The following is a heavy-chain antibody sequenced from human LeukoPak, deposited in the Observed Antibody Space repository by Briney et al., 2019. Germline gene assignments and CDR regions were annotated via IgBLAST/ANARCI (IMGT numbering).Heavy chain of an antibody. J-gene: IGHJ6*02. CDR3: ARRSSEGYYYYYGMDV. CDR1: GASVSSGGYY. Sequence: SETLSLTCTVSGASVSSGGYYWSWLRQPPGKGLEWIGYIYYSGSTNYNPSLKSRVTISVDTSKNQFSLKLASVTAADTAVYYCARRSSEGYYYYYGMDVWGQGTTVTVSS. D-gene: IGHD3-10*01. V-gene: IGHV4-61*08. CDR2: IYYSGST.